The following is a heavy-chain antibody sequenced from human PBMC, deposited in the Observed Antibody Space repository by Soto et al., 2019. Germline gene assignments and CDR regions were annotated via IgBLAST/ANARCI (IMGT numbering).Heavy chain of an antibody. CDR3: AADCTYSSSWYGGYYYYGMDV. CDR1: GFTFTSSA. CDR2: IVVGSGNT. Sequence: QMQLVQSGPEVKKPGTSVKVSCKASGFTFTSSAMQWVRQARGQRLEWIGWIVVGSGNTNYAQKFQEGVTRTRDMSTSTAYMELSSLRSEDTAVYYCAADCTYSSSWYGGYYYYGMDVWGQGTTVTVSS. V-gene: IGHV1-58*02. D-gene: IGHD6-13*01. J-gene: IGHJ6*02.